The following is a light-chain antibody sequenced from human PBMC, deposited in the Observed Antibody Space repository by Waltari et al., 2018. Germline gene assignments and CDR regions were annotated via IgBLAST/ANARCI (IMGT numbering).Light chain of an antibody. CDR2: DVS. V-gene: IGLV2-23*02. Sequence: QSALTQPASVSGSPGQSITISCTGTSSYVGGYNYVSWYQQHPGKAPKLMIYDVSKRPSGVSNRFSGSKSGNTASLTISGLQAEDEADYYCCSYAGSSTFYVVFGGGTKLTVL. CDR3: CSYAGSSTFYVV. J-gene: IGLJ2*01. CDR1: SSYVGGYNY.